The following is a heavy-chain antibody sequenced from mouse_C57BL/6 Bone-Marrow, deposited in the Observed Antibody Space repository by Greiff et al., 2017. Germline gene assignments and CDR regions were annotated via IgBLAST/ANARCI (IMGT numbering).Heavy chain of an antibody. V-gene: IGHV1-18*01. Sequence: VQLQQSGPELVKPGAPVKIPCKASGYTFTDYNMDWVKQSHGKSLEWIGDINPNNGGTIYNQKFKGKATLTVDKSSSTAYMELRSLTSEDTAVYYCAREGYSNYVDYYAMDYWGQGTSVTVSS. J-gene: IGHJ4*01. CDR1: GYTFTDYN. D-gene: IGHD2-5*01. CDR2: INPNNGGT. CDR3: AREGYSNYVDYYAMDY.